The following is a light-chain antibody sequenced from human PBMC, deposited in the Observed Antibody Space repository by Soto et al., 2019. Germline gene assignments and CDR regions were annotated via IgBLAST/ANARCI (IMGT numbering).Light chain of an antibody. J-gene: IGLJ3*02. CDR1: SSDVGRYDY. CDR3: CSHAGSPTGV. V-gene: IGLV2-11*01. Sequence: QSALTQPRSVSGSPGQSVTISCTGSSSDVGRYDYVSWYRQDPGKAPKVIIYEVFERPSGVPDRFSGSKSGNTASLTISGLQTEDEDDYYCCSHAGSPTGVFGGGTQLTVL. CDR2: EVF.